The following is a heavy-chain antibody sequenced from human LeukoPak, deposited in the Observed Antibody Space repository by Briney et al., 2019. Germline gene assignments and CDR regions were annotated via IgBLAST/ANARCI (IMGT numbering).Heavy chain of an antibody. V-gene: IGHV3-74*01. D-gene: IGHD3-16*01. J-gene: IGHJ6*04. Sequence: GGSLRPSCAASGFTFSSSSMHWVRQAPGKGLVWVSRITRDGSSTTYADSVKGRFTTSRDNAKNTLYLQMDSLRDDDTAVYYCPRDPGYESWSPFWGGMDVWGNGTTVIVSS. CDR3: PRDPGYESWSPFWGGMDV. CDR2: ITRDGSST. CDR1: GFTFSSSS.